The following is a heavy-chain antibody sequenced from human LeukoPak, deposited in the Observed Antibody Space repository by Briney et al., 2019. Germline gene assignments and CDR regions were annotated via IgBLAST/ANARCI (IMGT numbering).Heavy chain of an antibody. D-gene: IGHD1-14*01. CDR2: IYFGGST. CDR3: ARLPVYFGKGYFDS. CDR1: GGSINNRNYY. J-gene: IGHJ4*02. Sequence: SETLSLTCSVSGGSINNRNYYWGWVRQPPGKELEWIGHIYFGGSTFYNPSLKGRLTMSIDTSKDQFSLNINSVAAADTAVYYCARLPVYFGKGYFDSWGRGTLVTVSS. V-gene: IGHV4-39*01.